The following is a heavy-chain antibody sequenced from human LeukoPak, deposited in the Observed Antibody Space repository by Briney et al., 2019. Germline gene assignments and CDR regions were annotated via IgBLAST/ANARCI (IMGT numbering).Heavy chain of an antibody. Sequence: GASVKVSCKASGYTFTGYYMHWVRQAPGQGLEWIGRINPNSGGTNYAQKFQGRVTMTRDTSISTAYMELSRLRSDDTAVHYCVGGAPNWGFDYWGQGTLVTVSS. D-gene: IGHD7-27*01. V-gene: IGHV1-2*06. CDR3: VGGAPNWGFDY. CDR1: GYTFTGYY. J-gene: IGHJ4*02. CDR2: INPNSGGT.